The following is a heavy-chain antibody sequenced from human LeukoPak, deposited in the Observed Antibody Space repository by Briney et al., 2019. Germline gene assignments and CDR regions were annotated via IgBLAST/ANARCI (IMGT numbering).Heavy chain of an antibody. V-gene: IGHV4-31*03. D-gene: IGHD1-14*01. J-gene: IGHJ4*02. CDR3: ARGRDLNLDY. Sequence: PSETLSLTCTVSGGSISSGGYCWSWIRQHPGKGLEWIGYIYYSGSTYYNPSLKSRVTISVDTSKNQFSLKLSSVTAADTAVYYCARGRDLNLDYWGQGTLVTVSS. CDR1: GGSISSGGYC. CDR2: IYYSGST.